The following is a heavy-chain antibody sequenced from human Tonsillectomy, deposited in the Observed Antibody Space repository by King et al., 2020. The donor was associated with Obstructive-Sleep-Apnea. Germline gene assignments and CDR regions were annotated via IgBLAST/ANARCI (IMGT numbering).Heavy chain of an antibody. D-gene: IGHD5-18*01. CDR3: ARVAGGGYSYGYCDY. CDR1: GGSISSSSYY. J-gene: IGHJ4*02. CDR2: IYYSGST. V-gene: IGHV4-39*07. Sequence: MQLQESGPGLVKPSETLSLTCTVSGGSISSSSYYWGWIRQPPGKGLEWIGSIYYSGSTYYNSSLRSRVTISVDTSKNQFSLKLSSVTAADTAVYYCARVAGGGYSYGYCDYWGQGTLVTVSS.